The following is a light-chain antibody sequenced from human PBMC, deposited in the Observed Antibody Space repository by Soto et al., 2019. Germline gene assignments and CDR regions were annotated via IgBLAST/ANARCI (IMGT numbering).Light chain of an antibody. Sequence: EIVMTQSPVTLPVSPGEGATLSCRASRSVNSNIAWYQQRPGQAPRLLIYGASTRATGIPARFSGSGSGTEFTLTISSLQSEDFAVYYCHQYGSSPLTFGGGTKVEIK. J-gene: IGKJ4*01. CDR1: RSVNSN. CDR3: HQYGSSPLT. CDR2: GAS. V-gene: IGKV3-15*01.